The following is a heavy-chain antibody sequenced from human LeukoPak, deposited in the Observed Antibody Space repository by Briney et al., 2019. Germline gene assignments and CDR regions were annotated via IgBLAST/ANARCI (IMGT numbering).Heavy chain of an antibody. J-gene: IGHJ1*01. CDR1: GFSFSSYA. D-gene: IGHD2-15*01. Sequence: GGSLRLSCAASGFSFSSYAMNWVRQAPGKGLEWVATISGSGGGTYYADSVKGRFTISRDNSKNTLYLQINSLRAEDTAVYYCANGYCTGGSCSPRFQHWGQGTLVTVSS. CDR2: ISGSGGGT. V-gene: IGHV3-23*01. CDR3: ANGYCTGGSCSPRFQH.